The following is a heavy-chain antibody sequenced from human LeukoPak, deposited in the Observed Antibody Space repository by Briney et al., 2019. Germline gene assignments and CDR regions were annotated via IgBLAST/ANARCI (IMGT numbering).Heavy chain of an antibody. Sequence: GGSLRLSCAASGFTFSDNYMHWVRQAPGQGLEWIGWINPNSGGTNYAQKFQGRVTMTRDTSISTAYMELSRLRSDDTALYYCARAAYMDVWGKGTTVTVSS. CDR1: GFTFSDNY. CDR3: ARAAYMDV. CDR2: INPNSGGT. V-gene: IGHV1-2*02. J-gene: IGHJ6*03.